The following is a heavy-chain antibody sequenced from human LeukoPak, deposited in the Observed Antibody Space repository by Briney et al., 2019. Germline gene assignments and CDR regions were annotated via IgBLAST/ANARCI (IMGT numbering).Heavy chain of an antibody. Sequence: GGSLRLSCAASGFTVSSNYMNWVRQAPGKGLEWVSLIYRGSSTNNADSAKVQFTITIDNYKNTLYLQMNSQRAETTAVYYCARGPRPASSDYPNLDYWGQETLVTVAS. CDR1: GFTVSSNY. V-gene: IGHV3-53*01. CDR3: ARGPRPASSDYPNLDY. CDR2: IYRGSST. J-gene: IGHJ4*02. D-gene: IGHD3-22*01.